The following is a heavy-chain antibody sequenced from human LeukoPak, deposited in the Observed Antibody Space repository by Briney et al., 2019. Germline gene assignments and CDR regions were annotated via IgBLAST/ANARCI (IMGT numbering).Heavy chain of an antibody. V-gene: IGHV1-2*02. CDR3: ARDLDTAMVTRDY. J-gene: IGHJ4*02. D-gene: IGHD5-18*01. CDR1: GYTFTGYY. Sequence: PWASVKVSCKASGYTFTGYYMHWVRQAPGQGLEWMGWINPNSGGTNYAQKFQGRVTMTRDTSISTAYMELSRLRSDDTAVYYCARDLDTAMVTRDYWGQGTLVTVSS. CDR2: INPNSGGT.